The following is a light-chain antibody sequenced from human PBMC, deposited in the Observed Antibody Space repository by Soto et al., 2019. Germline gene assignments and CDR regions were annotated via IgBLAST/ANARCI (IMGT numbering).Light chain of an antibody. CDR2: GAS. V-gene: IGKV3-15*01. Sequence: EIVMTQSPATLSLSHGERVTLSCRASQNIKSDLAWHQPRPGQAPRILMYGASVRATRVPASFSGSGSGTDLTITSSSLQSEELALCYCQQYINWTFGQGTKVDI. J-gene: IGKJ1*01. CDR1: QNIKSD. CDR3: QQYINWT.